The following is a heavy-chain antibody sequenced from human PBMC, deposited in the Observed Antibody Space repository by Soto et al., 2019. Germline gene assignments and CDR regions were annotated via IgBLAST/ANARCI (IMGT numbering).Heavy chain of an antibody. CDR2: IYHSGST. V-gene: IGHV4-4*02. CDR1: SGSIRSSNW. J-gene: IGHJ4*02. Sequence: SETLSLTCAVSSGSIRSSNWWSWVRQPPGKGLEWIGVIYHSGSTNYNPSLKSRVTISVDKSKNQFSLKLSSVTAADTAVYYCARDLEWLYFDYWGQGTLVTVS. D-gene: IGHD3-3*01. CDR3: ARDLEWLYFDY.